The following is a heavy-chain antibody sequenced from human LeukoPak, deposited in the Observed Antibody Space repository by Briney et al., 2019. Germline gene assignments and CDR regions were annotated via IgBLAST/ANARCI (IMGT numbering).Heavy chain of an antibody. V-gene: IGHV3-23*01. CDR3: AKSGVRKEWVFDY. CDR2: ISGSGGSA. D-gene: IGHD3-3*01. Sequence: PGGSLRLSCAASGFTFSSYAMSWVRQVPGKGLEWVSAISGSGGSAYYADSVKGRFTISRDNSKNTLYLQMNSLRAEDTAVYYCAKSGVRKEWVFDYWGQGTLVTVSS. CDR1: GFTFSSYA. J-gene: IGHJ4*02.